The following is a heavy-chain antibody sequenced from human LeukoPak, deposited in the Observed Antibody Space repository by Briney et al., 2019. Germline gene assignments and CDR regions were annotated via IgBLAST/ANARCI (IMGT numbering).Heavy chain of an antibody. Sequence: GGSLRLSCAASGFSFSSYWIHWVRQAPGKGLVWVSRINTDGSDATYAASVKGRFTISRDNAKNTLYLQMYSLRAEDTAVYYCARDGHYYYGMDVWGQGTTVTVSS. J-gene: IGHJ6*02. CDR3: ARDGHYYYGMDV. CDR2: INTDGSDA. CDR1: GFSFSSYW. V-gene: IGHV3-74*01.